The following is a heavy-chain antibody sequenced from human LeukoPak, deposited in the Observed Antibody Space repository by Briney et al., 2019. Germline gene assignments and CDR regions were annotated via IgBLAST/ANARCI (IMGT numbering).Heavy chain of an antibody. CDR2: TYYRSKWYF. J-gene: IGHJ4*02. CDR3: ARGPLRYFDC. D-gene: IGHD4-17*01. V-gene: IGHV6-1*01. CDR1: GDSVSSNSTT. Sequence: SQTLSLTCAISGDSVSSNSTTWNWIRQSPSRGLEWLGRTYYRSKWYFDYAVAVKSRITIKPDTSKNEFSLQLNSVTPEDTAVYYCARGPLRYFDCWGQGSLVTVSS.